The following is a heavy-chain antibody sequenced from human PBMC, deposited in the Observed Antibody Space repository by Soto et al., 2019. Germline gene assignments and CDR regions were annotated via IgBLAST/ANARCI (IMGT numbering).Heavy chain of an antibody. CDR3: ARGVGSGSYYNQYNWFDP. CDR1: GFTVSSNY. D-gene: IGHD3-10*01. J-gene: IGHJ5*02. Sequence: GGSLRLSCAASGFTVSSNYMSWVRQAPGKGLEWVSVIYSGGSTYYADSVKGRVTMTTDTSTSTAYMELRSLRSDDTAVYYCARGVGSGSYYNQYNWFDPWGQGTLVTVSS. CDR2: IYSGGST. V-gene: IGHV3-53*05.